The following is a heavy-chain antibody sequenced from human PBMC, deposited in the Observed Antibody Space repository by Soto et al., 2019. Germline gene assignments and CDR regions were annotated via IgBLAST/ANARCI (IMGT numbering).Heavy chain of an antibody. CDR3: ATELLFLSGTYYKDDFDL. CDR1: GYSFTNYG. J-gene: IGHJ3*01. V-gene: IGHV1-18*01. Sequence: ASVKVSCKASGYSFTNYGISWVRQAPGQGLEWMGWISAYNGNTYYAQRLQGRVTMTTDTSTTTTYMELRSLRSDDTAVDYCATELLFLSGTYYKDDFDLWGRGTMVTVS. CDR2: ISAYNGNT. D-gene: IGHD3-10*01.